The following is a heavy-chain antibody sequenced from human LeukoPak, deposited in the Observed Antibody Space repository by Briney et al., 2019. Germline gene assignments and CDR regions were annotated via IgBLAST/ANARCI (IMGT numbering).Heavy chain of an antibody. Sequence: ASVKVSCKASGYPFTGYYIHWVRQAPGQGLEWMGWINPNSGDTNYAQNFQGRVNMTGDTSISTAYMELSSLRSDDTALYYCARSGSIPSSATFDSWGQGTLVTVSS. V-gene: IGHV1-2*02. CDR2: INPNSGDT. D-gene: IGHD6-6*01. CDR3: ARSGSIPSSATFDS. CDR1: GYPFTGYY. J-gene: IGHJ4*02.